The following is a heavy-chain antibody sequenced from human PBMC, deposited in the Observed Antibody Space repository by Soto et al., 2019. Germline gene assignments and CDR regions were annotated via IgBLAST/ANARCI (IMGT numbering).Heavy chain of an antibody. J-gene: IGHJ6*02. CDR1: GGSISSNKW. CDR2: IYHSGST. D-gene: IGHD2-2*01. Sequence: SETLSLTCAVYGGSISSNKWWSWVRQPPGKGLEWIGEIYHSGSTNYNPSLKSRVTISLDKSKNQCSLKLTSVTAADSAVYYCARDDHIVVVPTSRGVMDVWGQGTTVTVS. CDR3: ARDDHIVVVPTSRGVMDV. V-gene: IGHV4-4*02.